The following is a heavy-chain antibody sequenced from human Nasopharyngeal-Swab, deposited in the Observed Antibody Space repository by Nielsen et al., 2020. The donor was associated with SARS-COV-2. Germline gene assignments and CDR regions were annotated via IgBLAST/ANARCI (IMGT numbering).Heavy chain of an antibody. CDR1: RVSITSQY. CDR2: ITHNSGT. Sequence: SETLSLTCTVSRVSITSQYWSWIRQPPGKGLEWIAYITHNSGTSYNPSLKSRVTMLMDTSKNQFSLRLRSVTAADTAVYYCAKEGATGWFDPCGQGTLVTVSS. V-gene: IGHV4-59*11. J-gene: IGHJ5*02. CDR3: AKEGATGWFDP.